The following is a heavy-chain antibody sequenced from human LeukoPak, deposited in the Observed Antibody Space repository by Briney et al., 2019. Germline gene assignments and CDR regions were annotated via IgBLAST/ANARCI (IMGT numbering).Heavy chain of an antibody. CDR3: AKTRSGYFSFDY. J-gene: IGHJ4*02. D-gene: IGHD3-3*01. CDR1: GFTFGNYA. V-gene: IGHV3-23*01. CDR2: ISGSGGIT. Sequence: GGSLRLSCAASGFTFGNYAMSWVRQAPGKGLEWVSVISGSGGITYYADSVKGRFTISRDNSKNTLYLQMNSLRAEDTAVYYCAKTRSGYFSFDYWGQGTLVTVSS.